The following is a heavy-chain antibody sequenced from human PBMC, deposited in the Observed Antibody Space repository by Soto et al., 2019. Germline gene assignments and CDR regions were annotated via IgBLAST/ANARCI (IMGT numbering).Heavy chain of an antibody. CDR2: LSGDGTTT. CDR1: GFTXXXYG. CDR3: AKDISFDTSAYNY. D-gene: IGHD3-22*01. J-gene: IGHJ4*02. V-gene: IGHV3-23*01. Sequence: EVQLLESGGGLVQPGGSLRLSCTASGFTXXXYGMSWVRQAPGKGLEWVSSLSGDGTTTYYIDSVKGRFTISRDNSRNTLSLQMNSLRTEDTAIYYCAKDISFDTSAYNYWGQGILVAVSS.